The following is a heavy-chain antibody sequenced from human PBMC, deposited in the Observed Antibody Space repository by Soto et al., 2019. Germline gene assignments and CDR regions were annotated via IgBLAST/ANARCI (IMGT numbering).Heavy chain of an antibody. V-gene: IGHV1-2*02. CDR1: GYTFTSYY. D-gene: IGHD3-22*01. CDR2: INPITGGT. Sequence: GASVKVSCKASGYTFTSYYIHWVRQAPGQGLEWMGWINPITGGTNYAPKFQGRVPMTRDTSITTAYMELSRLRSDDTAVYYCARNYYDSSDRDYLDYWGQGTPVTVSS. J-gene: IGHJ4*02. CDR3: ARNYYDSSDRDYLDY.